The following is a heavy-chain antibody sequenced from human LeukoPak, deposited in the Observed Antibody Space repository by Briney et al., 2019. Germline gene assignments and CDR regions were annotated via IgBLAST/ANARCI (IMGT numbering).Heavy chain of an antibody. CDR1: GGTFSSYA. CDR2: IIPIFGTA. CDR3: ARVGGNSPLDAFDI. D-gene: IGHD4-23*01. J-gene: IGHJ3*02. V-gene: IGHV1-69*13. Sequence: ASVKVSCKASGGTFSSYAISWVRQAPGQGLEWMGGIIPIFGTANYAQKFQGRVTITADESTSTAYMELSSLRSEDTAVYYCARVGGNSPLDAFDIWGQGTMVTVSS.